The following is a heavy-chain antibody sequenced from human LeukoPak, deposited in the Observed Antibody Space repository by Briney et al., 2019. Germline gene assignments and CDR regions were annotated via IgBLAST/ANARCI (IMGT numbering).Heavy chain of an antibody. CDR2: TFYRSKWGT. CDR1: GDSVSNSSAA. V-gene: IGHV6-1*01. D-gene: IGHD3-3*01. Sequence: SQTLSLTCAISGDSVSNSSAAWNWIRQSPSRGLEWLGRTFYRSKWGTNYALSVKSRITINADTFKNQISLQLNSVTPEDSAIYCARGTGAPGFGLWGQGTLVTVSS. J-gene: IGHJ4*02. CDR3: ARGTGAPGFGL.